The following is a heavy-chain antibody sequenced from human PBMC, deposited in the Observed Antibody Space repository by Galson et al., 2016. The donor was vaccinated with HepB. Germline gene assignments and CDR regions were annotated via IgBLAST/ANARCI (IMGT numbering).Heavy chain of an antibody. CDR1: GFTFNIFA. Sequence: SLRLSCAASGFTFNIFAIHWVRQAPGKGLEWISAIRGSGGVTHYADSVRGRFTISRDHSKRTLFLNMSSLTVEDTAVYYCAKDILEVPAALPFDSWGQGTLVIVSS. J-gene: IGHJ4*02. V-gene: IGHV3-23*01. CDR3: AKDILEVPAALPFDS. CDR2: IRGSGGVT. D-gene: IGHD2-2*01.